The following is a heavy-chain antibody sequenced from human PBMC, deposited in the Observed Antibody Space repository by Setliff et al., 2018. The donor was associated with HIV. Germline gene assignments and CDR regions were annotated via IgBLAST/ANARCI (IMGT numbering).Heavy chain of an antibody. CDR1: GYTFTSYG. CDR3: ARDRRDGLYYHGMDV. CDR2: ISAYNGNT. D-gene: IGHD5-12*01. V-gene: IGHV1-18*01. Sequence: ASVKVSCKASGYTFTSYGISWVRQAPGQGLEWMGWISAYNGNTNYAQKLQGRVTMTRDMSTSTVYMELSSLRSEDTAVYYCARDRRDGLYYHGMDVWGQGTTVTVSS. J-gene: IGHJ6*02.